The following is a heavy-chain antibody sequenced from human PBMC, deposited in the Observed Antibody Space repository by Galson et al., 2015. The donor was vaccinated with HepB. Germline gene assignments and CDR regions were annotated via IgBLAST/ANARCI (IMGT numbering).Heavy chain of an antibody. J-gene: IGHJ4*02. CDR2: ISGSGGST. CDR3: AREGMAGTLDY. CDR1: GFAFSSYA. Sequence: SLRLSCAASGFAFSSYAMSWVRQAPGKGLEWVSTISGSGGSTYYADSVKGRFTISRDNSKNTLYLQMSSLRAEDTAVYYCAREGMAGTLDYWGQGTLITVSS. D-gene: IGHD6-19*01. V-gene: IGHV3-23*01.